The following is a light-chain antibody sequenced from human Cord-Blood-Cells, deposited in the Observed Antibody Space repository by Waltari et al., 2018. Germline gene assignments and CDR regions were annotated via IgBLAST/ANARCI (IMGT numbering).Light chain of an antibody. CDR3: QAWDSSTVV. CDR2: QDS. CDR1: KLGDKY. Sequence: SYELTQPPSVSVSPGQTASITCSGDKLGDKYACWYQQKPGQSTVLVIYQDSKRPSGIPERFSGSNSENTATLTISGTQAMYEADYYCQAWDSSTVVFGGGTKLTVL. V-gene: IGLV3-1*01. J-gene: IGLJ2*01.